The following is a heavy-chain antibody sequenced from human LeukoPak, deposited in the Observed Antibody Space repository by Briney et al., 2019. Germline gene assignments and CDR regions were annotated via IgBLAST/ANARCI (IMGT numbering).Heavy chain of an antibody. J-gene: IGHJ4*02. V-gene: IGHV3-11*06. D-gene: IGHD1-1*01. CDR2: ISGSSGST. CDR3: AKDWGTTGTTGWLFDS. CDR1: GFTFSNYY. Sequence: PGGSLRLSCAASGFTFSNYYMSWIRQAPGKGLEWVSYISGSSGSTNYADSVMGRFTISRDNGKNSLYLQMNSLRAEDTAVYYCAKDWGTTGTTGWLFDSWGQGTLVTVSS.